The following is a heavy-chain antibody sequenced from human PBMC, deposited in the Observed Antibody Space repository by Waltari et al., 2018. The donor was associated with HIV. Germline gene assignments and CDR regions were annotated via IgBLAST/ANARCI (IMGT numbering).Heavy chain of an antibody. CDR2: KSTDGDSV. J-gene: IGHJ4*02. V-gene: IGHV3-74*01. CDR1: GFTFSSYW. CDR3: ARGSGYYYLDY. D-gene: IGHD3-22*01. Sequence: EVELVESGGGLVQPGGPLRLSCAASGFTFSSYWMHWVRQVPGTGLEWIVGKSTDGDSVRSANSVKGRFTIARDNTKSTLYLQMNSRRVEDTAVYYCARGSGYYYLDYWGQGTRVTVAS.